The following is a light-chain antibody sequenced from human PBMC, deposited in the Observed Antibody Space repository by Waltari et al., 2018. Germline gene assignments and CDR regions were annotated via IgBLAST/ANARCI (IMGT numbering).Light chain of an antibody. V-gene: IGKV3-11*01. J-gene: IGKJ3*01. CDR1: QSVDNY. CDR2: DAS. CDR3: QQRGNWPPFT. Sequence: EVVLTQSPATLSLSPGERATLSCRASQSVDNYLAWYQQKPGQALRLLIYDASNRATGIPARFSGSGSGTDFTLTISSLEPEDFAVYYCQQRGNWPPFTFGPGTKVDIK.